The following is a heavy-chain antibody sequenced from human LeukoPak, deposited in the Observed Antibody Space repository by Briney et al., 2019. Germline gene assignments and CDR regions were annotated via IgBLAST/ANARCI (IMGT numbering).Heavy chain of an antibody. CDR2: INPNSGGA. V-gene: IGHV1-2*06. J-gene: IGHJ4*02. CDR3: ARDKGSSSASYYFDS. CDR1: GYTFTGYY. Sequence: GASVKVSCKASGYTFTGYYMHWVRQAPGQGLEWMGRINPNSGGANYAQKFQDRVTMTRDTSISTAYMELSRLRSDDTAVYYCARDKGSSSASYYFDSWGQGTLVTVSS. D-gene: IGHD2-15*01.